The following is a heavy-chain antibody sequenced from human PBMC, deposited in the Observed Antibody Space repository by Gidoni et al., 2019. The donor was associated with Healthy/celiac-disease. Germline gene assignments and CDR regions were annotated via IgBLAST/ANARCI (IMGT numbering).Heavy chain of an antibody. D-gene: IGHD6-19*01. V-gene: IGHV1-2*02. CDR1: GYTFTGYY. Sequence: QVQLVQSGAEVKKPGASVKVSCKAAGYTFTGYYMHWVRQAPGQGLEWMGWINPTSGGTNYAQKFQGRVTMTMDTSISTAYMELSRLRSDDTAVYYCARDLIAVAAKGDYWGQGTLVTVSS. CDR3: ARDLIAVAAKGDY. J-gene: IGHJ4*02. CDR2: INPTSGGT.